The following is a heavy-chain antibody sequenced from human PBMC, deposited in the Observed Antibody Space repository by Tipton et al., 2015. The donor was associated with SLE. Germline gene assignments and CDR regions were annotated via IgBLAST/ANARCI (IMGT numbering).Heavy chain of an antibody. Sequence: TLSLTCTVSGASISDYYWTWIRQPPGKGLEWIGSIYYSGSTYYNPSLKSRVTISVDTSRNQFSLKLNSVTAADTAVYYCGSGYCSTTSCYYNYGLDVWGQGTTVTVSS. J-gene: IGHJ6*02. D-gene: IGHD2-2*01. CDR3: GSGYCSTTSCYYNYGLDV. CDR1: GASISDYY. CDR2: IYYSGST. V-gene: IGHV4-59*05.